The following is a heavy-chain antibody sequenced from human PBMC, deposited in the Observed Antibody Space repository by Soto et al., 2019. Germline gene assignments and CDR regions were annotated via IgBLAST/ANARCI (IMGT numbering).Heavy chain of an antibody. D-gene: IGHD5-12*01. CDR1: GGSISSSSYY. Sequence: SETLSLTCTVSGGSISSSSYYWGWIRQPPGKGLEWIGSIYYSGSTYYNPSLKSRVTISVDTSKNQFSLKLSSVTAADTAVYYCARLRYSGYDFGPYCYYMDVWGKGTTVTVSS. CDR3: ARLRYSGYDFGPYCYYMDV. CDR2: IYYSGST. V-gene: IGHV4-39*01. J-gene: IGHJ6*03.